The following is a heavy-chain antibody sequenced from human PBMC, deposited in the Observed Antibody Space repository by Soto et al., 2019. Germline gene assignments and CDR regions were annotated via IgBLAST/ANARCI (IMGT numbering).Heavy chain of an antibody. Sequence: QVQLQESGPGLVKPSQTLSLTCTVSGGSIRSGDYYWSWIRPPPGKGLEWIGYIYYSGITYYNPSLRSPVTISVDTSKNQFSLKLTSVTAADTAVYYCARVSGSYYEFDYWGQGTLVTVSS. J-gene: IGHJ4*02. D-gene: IGHD1-26*01. CDR3: ARVSGSYYEFDY. V-gene: IGHV4-30-4*01. CDR2: IYYSGIT. CDR1: GGSIRSGDYY.